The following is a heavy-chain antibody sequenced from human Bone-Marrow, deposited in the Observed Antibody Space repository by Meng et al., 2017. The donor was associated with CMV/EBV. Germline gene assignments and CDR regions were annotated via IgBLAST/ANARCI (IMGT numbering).Heavy chain of an antibody. CDR2: IYYSGST. CDR3: ARLSGNHDY. Sequence: GSLRLSCTVSGGSISSSSYYWGWIRQPPGKGLEWMGSIYYSGSTYYNPSLKGRVTISVDTSKNQFSLKLSSVTAADTAVYYCARLSGNHDYWGQGTLVTVSS. D-gene: IGHD1-14*01. CDR1: GGSISSSSYY. J-gene: IGHJ4*02. V-gene: IGHV4-39*01.